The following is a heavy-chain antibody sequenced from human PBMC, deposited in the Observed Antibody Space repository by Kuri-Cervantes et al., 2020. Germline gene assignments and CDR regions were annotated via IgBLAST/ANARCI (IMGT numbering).Heavy chain of an antibody. Sequence: GESLKISCAASGFTFSSYGMHWVRQAPGKGLEWVAVISYDGSNKYYADSVEGRFAISRDNSKNTLYLQMNSLRAEDTAVYYCARSGYSGYDFEGTYYYYYMDVWGKGTTVTVSS. CDR3: ARSGYSGYDFEGTYYYYYMDV. J-gene: IGHJ6*03. V-gene: IGHV3-30*03. CDR2: ISYDGSNK. D-gene: IGHD5-12*01. CDR1: GFTFSSYG.